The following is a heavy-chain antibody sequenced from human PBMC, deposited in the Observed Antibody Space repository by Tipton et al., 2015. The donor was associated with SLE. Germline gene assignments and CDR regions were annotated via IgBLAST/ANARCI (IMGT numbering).Heavy chain of an antibody. CDR3: ARDRGSLGAFDI. J-gene: IGHJ3*02. V-gene: IGHV4-39*07. CDR2: VYHSGST. CDR1: GGSVSSSSSSYY. D-gene: IGHD2-15*01. Sequence: TLSLTCTVSGGSVSSSSSSYYWAWIRQSPGKGLEWIGSVYHSGSTDYNTSLKSRVTISIATSNNQFSLKLSSVTAADTAVYYCARDRGSLGAFDIWGQGTMVTVSS.